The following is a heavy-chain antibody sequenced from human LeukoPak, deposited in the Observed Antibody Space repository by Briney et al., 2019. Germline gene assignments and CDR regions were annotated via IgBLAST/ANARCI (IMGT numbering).Heavy chain of an antibody. D-gene: IGHD1-26*01. CDR3: ARDGRFPPEVLPRYFDY. V-gene: IGHV4-39*07. CDR1: GASISGSGYY. Sequence: PSETLSLTCAVSGASISGSGYYWGWIRQPPGKGLEWIGNIYYSGSTYYNPSLKSRVTISVETSKNQFSLKLSSVTAADTAVYYCARDGRFPPEVLPRYFDYWGQGTLVTVSS. J-gene: IGHJ4*02. CDR2: IYYSGST.